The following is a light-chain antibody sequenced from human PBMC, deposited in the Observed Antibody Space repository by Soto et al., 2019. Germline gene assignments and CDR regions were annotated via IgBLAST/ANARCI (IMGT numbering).Light chain of an antibody. CDR1: QSISSW. J-gene: IGKJ4*01. Sequence: DIQMTQSPSTLSASVGDRVTITCRASQSISSWLAWYQQKPGKAPKLLIYDASSLESGVPSRFSGSGSGTEFTLTISSLQPDDFATYYCQQYISYSDFGGGTKVEIK. V-gene: IGKV1-5*01. CDR3: QQYISYSD. CDR2: DAS.